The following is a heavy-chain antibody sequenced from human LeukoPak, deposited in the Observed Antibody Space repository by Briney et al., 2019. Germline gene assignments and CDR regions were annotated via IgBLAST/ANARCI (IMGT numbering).Heavy chain of an antibody. CDR2: ISGSGGST. D-gene: IGHD1-20*01. CDR3: AKALYNWTGGTPFDY. V-gene: IGHV3-23*01. CDR1: GFTFSSYA. J-gene: IGHJ4*02. Sequence: GGSLRLSCAASGFTFSSYAMSWVRQAPGKGLEWVSAISGSGGSTYYADSVKGRFTIPRDNSKNTRYLQMNSLRAEDTAVYYWAKALYNWTGGTPFDYWGQGPRVT.